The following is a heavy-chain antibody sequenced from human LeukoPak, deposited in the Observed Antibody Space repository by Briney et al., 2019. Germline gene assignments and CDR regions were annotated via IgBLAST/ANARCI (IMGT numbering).Heavy chain of an antibody. D-gene: IGHD3-10*01. CDR2: IYYSGST. V-gene: IGHV4-30-4*02. Sequence: RPSETLSLTCTVSGGSISSGDYYWSWIRQPPGKGLEWIGYIYYSGSTYYNPSLKSRVTISVDTSKNQFSLKLSSVTAADTAVYYCARGPSRNWFGELLSESEYFQHWGQGTLVTVSS. CDR1: GGSISSGDYY. CDR3: ARGPSRNWFGELLSESEYFQH. J-gene: IGHJ1*01.